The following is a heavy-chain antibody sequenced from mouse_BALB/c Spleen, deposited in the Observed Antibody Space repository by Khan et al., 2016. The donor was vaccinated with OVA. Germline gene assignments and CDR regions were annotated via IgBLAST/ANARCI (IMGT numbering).Heavy chain of an antibody. J-gene: IGHJ4*01. Sequence: QVQLKESGPGLVAPSQSLSITCTVSGFSLTSYGVSWVRQSPGKGLEWLGVIWGEGSTNYHSTLISRLIISKDNSKSQVFLKLTGLQTDDTATYYCAKFTPDYYSMDYWGQGTSVTVSS. CDR1: GFSLTSYG. D-gene: IGHD1-1*01. CDR3: AKFTPDYYSMDY. CDR2: IWGEGST. V-gene: IGHV2-3*01.